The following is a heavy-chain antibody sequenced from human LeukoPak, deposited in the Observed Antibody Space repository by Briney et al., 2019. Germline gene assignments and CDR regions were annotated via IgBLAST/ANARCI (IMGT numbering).Heavy chain of an antibody. V-gene: IGHV3-21*01. J-gene: IGHJ4*02. Sequence: GGSLRLSCAASGFTFSSYSMNWVRQAPGKGLEWVSSISSSSNYIYYADSVKGRFTISRDNAKNSLYLQMNSLRAEDTAVYYCARVSGQEDFDYWGQGTLVTVSS. D-gene: IGHD1-26*01. CDR2: ISSSSNYI. CDR3: ARVSGQEDFDY. CDR1: GFTFSSYS.